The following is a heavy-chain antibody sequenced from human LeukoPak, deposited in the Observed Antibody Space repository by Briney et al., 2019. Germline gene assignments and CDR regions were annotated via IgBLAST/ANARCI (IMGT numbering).Heavy chain of an antibody. V-gene: IGHV1-18*01. Sequence: ASVKVSCKPSGYCSTTYGISWVRHAPGQGLEWMGWISSYNDDIDFEQKFQGRVTMTTDTSTSTAYMELRSLRFDDTAVYYCARGWELDCWGQGTLVTVSS. CDR1: GYCSTTYG. CDR2: ISSYNDDI. J-gene: IGHJ4*02. CDR3: ARGWELDC. D-gene: IGHD1-26*01.